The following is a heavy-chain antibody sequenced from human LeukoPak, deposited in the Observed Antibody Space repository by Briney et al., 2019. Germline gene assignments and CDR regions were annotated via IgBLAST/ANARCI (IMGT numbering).Heavy chain of an antibody. Sequence: SVKVSCKASEGTFGAYSIDWVRQAPGQGLDWVGGINPIFNILYYAQNFQGRVTITADESTNTAYLELDSLKHDDPAVYYCAAGRRLGELFFDYWGPGTLVTVSS. CDR3: AAGRRLGELFFDY. CDR2: INPIFNIL. CDR1: EGTFGAYS. V-gene: IGHV1-69*13. D-gene: IGHD3-10*01. J-gene: IGHJ4*02.